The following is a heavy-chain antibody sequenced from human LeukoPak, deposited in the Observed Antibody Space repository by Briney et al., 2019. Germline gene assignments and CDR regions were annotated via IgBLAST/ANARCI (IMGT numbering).Heavy chain of an antibody. CDR1: GGSISISSYY. CDR3: ASHYGSGSYSYYYYYMDV. Sequence: SETLSLTCTVSGGSISISSYYWGWIRQPPGRGLEWIGSIYYSGSTYYNPSLKSRVTISVDTSKNQFSLKLSSVTAADTAVYYCASHYGSGSYSYYYYYMDVWGKGTTVTVSS. J-gene: IGHJ6*03. V-gene: IGHV4-39*01. D-gene: IGHD3-10*01. CDR2: IYYSGST.